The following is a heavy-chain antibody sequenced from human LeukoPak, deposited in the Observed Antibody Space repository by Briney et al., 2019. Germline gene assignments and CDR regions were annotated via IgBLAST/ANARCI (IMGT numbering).Heavy chain of an antibody. V-gene: IGHV3-23*01. CDR1: GFTFRSYA. D-gene: IGHD3-10*01. J-gene: IGHJ4*02. CDR2: IIGSGVTA. CDR3: ATPRIRWFGELLPAFDY. Sequence: GGSLRLSCSASGFTFRSYAMVWVRQAPGKGLEWVSGIIGSGVTAYYADSVKGRFTISRDNSKNTVHLQMTSLRVEDTAVYYCATPRIRWFGELLPAFDYWGQGTLVTVSS.